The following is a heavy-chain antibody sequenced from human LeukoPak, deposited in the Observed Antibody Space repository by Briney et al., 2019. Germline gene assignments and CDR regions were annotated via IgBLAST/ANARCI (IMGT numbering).Heavy chain of an antibody. D-gene: IGHD3-3*01. J-gene: IGHJ5*02. Sequence: SETLSLTCTVSGGSISSRYYWGWIRQPPGKGLEWIGRIYYSGSTPYNPSLTSRDTLSVDTSKNKFSLKLSSVIAADTAVDYCADRCITIFGVVYSEFWFDPWGQGTLVTVSS. CDR3: ADRCITIFGVVYSEFWFDP. CDR2: IYYSGST. CDR1: GGSISSRYY. V-gene: IGHV4-39*01.